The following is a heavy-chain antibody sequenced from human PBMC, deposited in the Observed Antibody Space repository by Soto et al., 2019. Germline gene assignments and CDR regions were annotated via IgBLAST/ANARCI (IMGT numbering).Heavy chain of an antibody. CDR2: ISWNSGSI. CDR1: GFTFDDYA. V-gene: IGHV3-9*01. Sequence: GGSLRLSCAASGFTFDDYAMHWVRQAPGKGLEWVSGISWNSGSIGYADSVKGRFTISRDNAKNSLYLQMNSLRAEDTALYYCAKDYSSGYGYMDVWGKETTVTVSS. J-gene: IGHJ6*03. D-gene: IGHD6-19*01. CDR3: AKDYSSGYGYMDV.